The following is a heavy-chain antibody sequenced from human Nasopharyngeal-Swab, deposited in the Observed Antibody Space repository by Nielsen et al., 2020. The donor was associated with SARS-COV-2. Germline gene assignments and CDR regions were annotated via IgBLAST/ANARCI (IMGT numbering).Heavy chain of an antibody. Sequence: GESLKISCAASGFTVSSNYMSWVRQAPGKGMELVSVIYSGGSTYYADSVKGRFTISRDNSKNTLYLQMNSLRAEDTAVYYCAARVYYGSGSYYMGPDLYYYYYMDVWGKGTTVTFSS. CDR2: IYSGGST. CDR3: AARVYYGSGSYYMGPDLYYYYYMDV. D-gene: IGHD3-10*01. J-gene: IGHJ6*03. V-gene: IGHV3-53*01. CDR1: GFTVSSNY.